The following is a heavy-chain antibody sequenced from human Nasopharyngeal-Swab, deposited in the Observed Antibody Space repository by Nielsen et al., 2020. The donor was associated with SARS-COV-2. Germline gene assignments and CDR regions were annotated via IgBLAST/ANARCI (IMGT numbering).Heavy chain of an antibody. D-gene: IGHD2-15*01. CDR1: GFTFSIYE. CDR2: ISHTGGII. J-gene: IGHJ5*02. Sequence: GGSLRLSCAASGFTFSIYEINWVRQAPGKGLEWVSFISHTGGIIDYAASVECRFTISRDNAKNSVYVQMNSLRAEATAVYYCTRGPGYCSGGRCYSWFDLWGQGTLVTVSS. CDR3: TRGPGYCSGGRCYSWFDL. V-gene: IGHV3-48*03.